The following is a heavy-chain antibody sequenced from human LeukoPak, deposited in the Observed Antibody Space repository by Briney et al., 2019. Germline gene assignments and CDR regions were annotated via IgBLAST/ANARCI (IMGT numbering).Heavy chain of an antibody. V-gene: IGHV5-51*01. J-gene: IGHJ4*02. CDR1: GYSFTSYW. CDR3: AREVYCSSTSCSSY. Sequence: ASVKVSCKGSGYSFTSYWIGWVRQMPGKGLEWMGIIYPGDSDTRYSPSFQGQVTISADKSISTAYLQWSSLKASDTAMYYCAREVYCSSTSCSSYWGQGTLVTVSS. CDR2: IYPGDSDT. D-gene: IGHD2-2*01.